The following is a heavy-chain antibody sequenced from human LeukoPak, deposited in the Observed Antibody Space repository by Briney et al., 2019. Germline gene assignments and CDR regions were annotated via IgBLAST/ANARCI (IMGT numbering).Heavy chain of an antibody. D-gene: IGHD3-10*01. J-gene: IGHJ4*02. Sequence: ASVKVSCKASGYTFTSYDINWVRQATGQGLEWLGYMNPNSGYTGYAQEFQGRVTITSDTSINTAYMELSSLRSEDTAVYYCAREPRRFGDWGQGTLVTVSS. V-gene: IGHV1-8*01. CDR2: MNPNSGYT. CDR1: GYTFTSYD. CDR3: AREPRRFGD.